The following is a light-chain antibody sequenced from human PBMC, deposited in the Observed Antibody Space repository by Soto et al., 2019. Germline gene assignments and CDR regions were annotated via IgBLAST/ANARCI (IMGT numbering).Light chain of an antibody. CDR2: EVS. V-gene: IGLV2-14*01. Sequence: ALTQPASVSGSPGQSITISCTGTSSDVGGYNYVSWYQQHPGRAPKLMIYEVSNRPSGVSNRFSGSKSGNTASLTISGLQAEDEADYYCSSYTSSSPYVFGTGTKVTVL. J-gene: IGLJ1*01. CDR1: SSDVGGYNY. CDR3: SSYTSSSPYV.